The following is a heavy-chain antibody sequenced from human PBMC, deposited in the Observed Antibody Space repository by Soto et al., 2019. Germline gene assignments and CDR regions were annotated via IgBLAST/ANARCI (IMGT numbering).Heavy chain of an antibody. D-gene: IGHD2-8*02. Sequence: GASVKVSCKASGYTFTTYDINWVRQATGQGLEWMGWMNPKTGNTGYAQKFQGRLTMTRTSSTSTAYMELSSLRSDDAAVYYCARGGGYCTGAPCSNFDYWGQGTLVTVSS. V-gene: IGHV1-8*01. J-gene: IGHJ4*02. CDR1: GYTFTTYD. CDR3: ARGGGYCTGAPCSNFDY. CDR2: MNPKTGNT.